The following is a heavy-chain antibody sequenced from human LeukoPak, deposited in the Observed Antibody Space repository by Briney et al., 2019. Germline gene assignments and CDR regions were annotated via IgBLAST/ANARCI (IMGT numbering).Heavy chain of an antibody. CDR2: INPNSGGT. D-gene: IGHD2-15*01. V-gene: IGHV1-2*02. J-gene: IGHJ3*02. Sequence: ASVKVSCKASGYTFTGYYMHWVRQAPGQGLEWMGWINPNSGGTNYAQKFQGRVTRTRDTSISTAYMELSRLRSDDTAVYYCARDHGMLRAAFDIWGQGTMVTASS. CDR3: ARDHGMLRAAFDI. CDR1: GYTFTGYY.